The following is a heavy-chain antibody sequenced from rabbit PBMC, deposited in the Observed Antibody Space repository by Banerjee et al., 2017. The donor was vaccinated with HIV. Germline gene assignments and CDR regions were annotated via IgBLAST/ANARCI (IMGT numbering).Heavy chain of an antibody. CDR3: ARNYDDYGDWSFNL. D-gene: IGHD2-1*01. V-gene: IGHV1S40*01. CDR2: IYAGSSGIT. Sequence: QSLEESGGDLVKPGASLTLTCTASGFSFSSSCWICWVRQAPGKGLEWIACIYAGSSGITYYASWAKGRFTISKTSTTVTLQMTSLTAADTATYFCARNYDDYGDWSFNLWGQGTLVTVS. CDR1: GFSFSSSCW. J-gene: IGHJ4*01.